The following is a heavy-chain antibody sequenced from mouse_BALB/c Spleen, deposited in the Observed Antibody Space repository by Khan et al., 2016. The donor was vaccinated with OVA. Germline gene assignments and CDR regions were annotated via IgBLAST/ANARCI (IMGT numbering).Heavy chain of an antibody. J-gene: IGHJ3*01. CDR3: ARYYGSRFAY. V-gene: IGHV1-80*01. D-gene: IGHD1-1*01. Sequence: QVRLQQSGAELVRPGSSMKISCKASGYTFSSSWMNWVKQRPGQGLEWIGQIYPGNDDTNYNGKFKGKATLTADKSSRTAYMQLTSLTSEDSAVYFCARYYGSRFAYWGQGTLVTVSA. CDR2: IYPGNDDT. CDR1: GYTFSSSW.